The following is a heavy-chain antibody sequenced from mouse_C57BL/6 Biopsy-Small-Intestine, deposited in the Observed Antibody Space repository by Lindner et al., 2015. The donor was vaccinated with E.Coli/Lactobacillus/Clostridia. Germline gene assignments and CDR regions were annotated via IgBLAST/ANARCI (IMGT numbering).Heavy chain of an antibody. Sequence: VQLQESGPELVKPGASVKMSCKASGNTFPSYVIHWVKQKPGQGLEWIGDINPYNDGVKYNEKFKGKATVTSDKSSSTAYMELSRLTSDDSAVYYCVCSYYGTWFADWGQGTLVTVSA. CDR2: INPYNDGV. CDR3: VCSYYGTWFAD. J-gene: IGHJ3*01. V-gene: IGHV1-14*01. CDR1: GNTFPSYV. D-gene: IGHD1-1*01.